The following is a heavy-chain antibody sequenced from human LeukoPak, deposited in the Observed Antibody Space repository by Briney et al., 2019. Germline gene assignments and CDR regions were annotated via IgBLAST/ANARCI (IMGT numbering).Heavy chain of an antibody. CDR2: ISGSGGST. D-gene: IGHD6-13*01. J-gene: IGHJ4*02. CDR3: AKTPYIAAAGRVDY. Sequence: GGSLRLSCAASGFTFSSCAMSWVRQAPGKGLEWVSAISGSGGSTYYADSVKGRFTISRDNSKNTPYLQMNSLRAEDTAVYYCAKTPYIAAAGRVDYWGQGTLVTVSS. V-gene: IGHV3-23*01. CDR1: GFTFSSCA.